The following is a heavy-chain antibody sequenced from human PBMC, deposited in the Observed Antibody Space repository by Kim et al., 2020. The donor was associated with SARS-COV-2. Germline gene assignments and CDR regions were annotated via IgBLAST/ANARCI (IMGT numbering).Heavy chain of an antibody. CDR3: AREGSSGWYRGRGYYYGMDV. CDR1: GFTFSSYS. V-gene: IGHV3-48*02. J-gene: IGHJ6*02. Sequence: GGSLRLSCAASGFTFSSYSMNWVRQAPGKGLEWVSYISSSSSTIYYADSVKGRFTISRDNAKNSLYLQMNSLRDEDTAVYYCAREGSSGWYRGRGYYYGMDVWGQGTTVTFSS. D-gene: IGHD6-19*01. CDR2: ISSSSSTI.